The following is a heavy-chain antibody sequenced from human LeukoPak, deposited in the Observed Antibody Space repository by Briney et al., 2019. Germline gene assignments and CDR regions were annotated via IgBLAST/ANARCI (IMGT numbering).Heavy chain of an antibody. CDR1: GYSFTSYW. Sequence: GESLKISCKGSGYSFTSYWIGWVCQMPGKGLEWMGIIYPGDVDTRYSPSFQGQVTISADKSISTAYLQWSTLKASQTPMYSGAKTRTPGGPFDNWGQGTLVTASP. CDR3: AKTRTPGGPFDN. CDR2: IYPGDVDT. D-gene: IGHD3-16*01. V-gene: IGHV5-51*01. J-gene: IGHJ4*02.